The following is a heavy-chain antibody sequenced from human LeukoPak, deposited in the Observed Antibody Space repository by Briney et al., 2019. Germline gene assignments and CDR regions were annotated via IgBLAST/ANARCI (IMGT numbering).Heavy chain of an antibody. Sequence: PGGSLRLSCAASGFTFSSYAMHWVRQAPGKGLDWVAVISYDGSNKYYADSVKGRFTISRDNSKNTLYLQMNSLRAEDTAVYYCAREQLAYFDYWGQGTLVTVSS. CDR2: ISYDGSNK. J-gene: IGHJ4*02. CDR3: AREQLAYFDY. V-gene: IGHV3-30-3*01. D-gene: IGHD6-6*01. CDR1: GFTFSSYA.